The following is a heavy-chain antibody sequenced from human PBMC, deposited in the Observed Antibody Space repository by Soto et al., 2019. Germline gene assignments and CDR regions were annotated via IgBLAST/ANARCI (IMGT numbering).Heavy chain of an antibody. V-gene: IGHV1-18*04. CDR1: GYTLTSHG. J-gene: IGHJ6*01. Sequence: ASAKVAPNTAGYTLTSHGVSWVRMSRGVGAEWMGWISAYNGNTNYAQKLQGRVTLTTDTSTSTAYMELRSLRSDDTAVYYCARDRGYSGYEGYYYCAMDVWGQGTTVTVSS. CDR2: ISAYNGNT. CDR3: ARDRGYSGYEGYYYCAMDV. D-gene: IGHD5-12*01.